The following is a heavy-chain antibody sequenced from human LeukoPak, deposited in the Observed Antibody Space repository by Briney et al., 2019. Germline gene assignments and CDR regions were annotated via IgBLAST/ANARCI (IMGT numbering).Heavy chain of an antibody. J-gene: IGHJ4*02. CDR2: IDWDDDK. D-gene: IGHD4-17*01. Sequence: SGPALVKPTQTLTLTCTFSGFSLSTNEMRVSWIRQPPGRALEWLARIDWDDDKFYRTSLKTRLTISKDTSKNRVALTMTDMDPVDTATYYCARTTAVATSDYWGQGTLVTVSS. CDR1: GFSLSTNEMR. CDR3: ARTTAVATSDY. V-gene: IGHV2-70*04.